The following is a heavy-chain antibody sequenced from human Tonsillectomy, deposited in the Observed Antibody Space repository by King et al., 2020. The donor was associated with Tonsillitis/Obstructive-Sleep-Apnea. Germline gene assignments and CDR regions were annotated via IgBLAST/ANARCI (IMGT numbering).Heavy chain of an antibody. Sequence: VQLQQWGAGLLKPSETLSLTCAVYGGSFSGYYWSWIRQPPGKGLEWIGEINHIGSTNYNPSLKSRVTISVDTSKNQFSLKLSSVTAADTAVYYCAGGAVAGTFDYWGQGTLVTVSS. CDR2: INHIGST. CDR3: AGGAVAGTFDY. V-gene: IGHV4-34*01. J-gene: IGHJ4*02. CDR1: GGSFSGYY. D-gene: IGHD6-19*01.